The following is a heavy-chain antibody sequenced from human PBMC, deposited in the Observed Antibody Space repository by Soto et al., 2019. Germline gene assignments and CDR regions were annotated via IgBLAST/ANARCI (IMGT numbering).Heavy chain of an antibody. V-gene: IGHV4-59*01. CDR3: ARAPDYYGSGYYYYGMDV. CDR2: IYYSGST. D-gene: IGHD3-10*01. Sequence: SETLSLTCTVSGGSISSYYWSWIRPPPGKGLEWIGYIYYSGSTNYNPSLKSRVTISVGTSKNQVSLKLSSVTAADTAVYYCARAPDYYGSGYYYYGMDVWGQGTTVTAP. CDR1: GGSISSYY. J-gene: IGHJ6*02.